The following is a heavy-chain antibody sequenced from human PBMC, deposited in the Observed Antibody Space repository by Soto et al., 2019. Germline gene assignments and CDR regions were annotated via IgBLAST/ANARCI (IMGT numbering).Heavy chain of an antibody. D-gene: IGHD3-22*01. J-gene: IGHJ3*02. CDR3: ARGPITLIVVANAFDI. CDR2: ISAYNGNT. V-gene: IGHV1-18*01. CDR1: GYTFTSYG. Sequence: QVQLVQSGAEVKKPGASVKVSCKASGYTFTSYGISWVRQAPGQGLEWMGWISAYNGNTNYAQKLQGRVTMTTDTYTSIAYMELRSLRYDDTAVYYCARGPITLIVVANAFDIWGQGTMVTVSS.